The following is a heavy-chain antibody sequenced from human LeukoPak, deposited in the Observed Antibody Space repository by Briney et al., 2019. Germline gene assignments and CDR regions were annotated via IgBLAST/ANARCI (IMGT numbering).Heavy chain of an antibody. CDR2: IYYSGST. CDR1: GGSFSGYY. CDR3: ARVVTTVTYFDY. Sequence: SETLSLTCAVYGGSFSGYYWSWIRQHPGKGLEWIGYIYYSGSTYYNPSLKSRVTISVDTSKNQFSLKLSSVTAADTAVYYCARVVTTVTYFDYWGQGTLVTVSS. D-gene: IGHD4-17*01. V-gene: IGHV4-31*11. J-gene: IGHJ4*02.